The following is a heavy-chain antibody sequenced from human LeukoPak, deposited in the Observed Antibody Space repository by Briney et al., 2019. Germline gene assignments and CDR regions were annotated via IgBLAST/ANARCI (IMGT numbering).Heavy chain of an antibody. J-gene: IGHJ5*01. CDR1: GFNVIDAW. CDR2: IKSKIHGGTT. V-gene: IGHV3-15*01. D-gene: IGHD6-6*01. CDR3: TSDRGIIARPLFDS. Sequence: GGSLRLSCAVSGFNVIDAWMSWARQAPGQGLEWVGRIKSKIHGGTTDFAAPVKGRFTISRDDSKNTLYLQMSSLRTEDTAVYYCTSDRGIIARPLFDSWGQGTLVTVSS.